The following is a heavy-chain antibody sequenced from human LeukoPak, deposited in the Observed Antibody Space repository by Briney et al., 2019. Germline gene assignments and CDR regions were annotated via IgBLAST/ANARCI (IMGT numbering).Heavy chain of an antibody. CDR2: IYYSGST. V-gene: IGHV4-59*01. D-gene: IGHD4-17*01. J-gene: IGHJ4*02. CDR1: GGSIRSYS. CDR3: ARERYYGEEYYFDY. Sequence: SETLSLTCTVYGGSIRSYSWSWIRQPPGKGLEWIGVIYYSGSTNYNPSLKSRVSISVDTSKNQFSLKLSSVTAADTAIYYCARERYYGEEYYFDYWGQGTLVTVSS.